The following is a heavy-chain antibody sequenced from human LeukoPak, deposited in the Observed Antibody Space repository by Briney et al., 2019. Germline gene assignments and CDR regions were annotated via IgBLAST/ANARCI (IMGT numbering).Heavy chain of an antibody. D-gene: IGHD1-26*01. J-gene: IGHJ6*03. V-gene: IGHV3-30*04. CDR2: ISYDGSNK. Sequence: GGSLRLSCVASGFTFSSYAIHWVRQAPGKGLEWVAVISYDGSNKYYADSVKGRFTISRDNSKNTLYLQMNSLRADDTAVYYCARGQRAHVEWYYYMDVWGKGTTVTVSS. CDR3: ARGQRAHVEWYYYMDV. CDR1: GFTFSSYA.